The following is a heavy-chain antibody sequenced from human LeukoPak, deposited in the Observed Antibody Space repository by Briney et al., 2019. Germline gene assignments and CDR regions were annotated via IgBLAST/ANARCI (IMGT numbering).Heavy chain of an antibody. D-gene: IGHD6-13*01. V-gene: IGHV4-59*01. CDR2: IYYSGST. CDR1: GGSISSYY. CDR3: ARAPRDSSWYQH. J-gene: IGHJ1*01. Sequence: SETLSLTCTVSGGSISSYYWSWIRQPPGKGLEWIGYIYYSGSTNYNPSLKSRVTISVDTSKNQFSLKLSSVTAADTAVYYCARAPRDSSWYQHWGQGTLVTVSS.